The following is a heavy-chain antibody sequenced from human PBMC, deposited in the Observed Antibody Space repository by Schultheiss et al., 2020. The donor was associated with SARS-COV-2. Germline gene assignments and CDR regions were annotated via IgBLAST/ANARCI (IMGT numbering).Heavy chain of an antibody. Sequence: SETLSLTCTVSGGSVRSGDYHWSWIRQTPGKGLEWIGYVYYSGSTDYDPSLKSRVSILVDTSKNQFSLKLNSVTAADTAVYYCARVGRLSAFDYWGQGTLVTVSS. CDR1: GGSVRSGDYH. CDR2: VYYSGST. D-gene: IGHD1-26*01. V-gene: IGHV4-61*08. J-gene: IGHJ4*02. CDR3: ARVGRLSAFDY.